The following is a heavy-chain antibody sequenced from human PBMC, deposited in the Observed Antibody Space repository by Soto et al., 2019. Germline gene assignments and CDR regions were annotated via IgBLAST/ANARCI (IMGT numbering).Heavy chain of an antibody. J-gene: IGHJ6*02. D-gene: IGHD3-22*01. Sequence: QVQLVQSGAEVKKPGSSVKVSCKASGGTFRSYAISWVRQAPGQGLEWMGGIIPIFGTANYAQTFQGRVTITADESTSTAYMELSSLRSEDTAVYYCARDQSRDSSGSVYYYGMDVWGQGTTVTVSS. V-gene: IGHV1-69*01. CDR3: ARDQSRDSSGSVYYYGMDV. CDR2: IIPIFGTA. CDR1: GGTFRSYA.